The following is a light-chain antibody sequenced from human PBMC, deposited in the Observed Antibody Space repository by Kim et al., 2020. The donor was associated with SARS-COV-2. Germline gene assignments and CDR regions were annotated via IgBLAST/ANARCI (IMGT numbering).Light chain of an antibody. CDR1: QSVSSNH. J-gene: IGKJ2*01. V-gene: IGKV3-20*01. CDR2: DAS. Sequence: LSPAERATLSCRASQSVSSNHLAWYQQKPGQAPRLLIYDASSRATGIPDRFSGSGSGTDFTLTISRLEPEDFAVYYCQQYGSSPYTFGQGTKLEI. CDR3: QQYGSSPYT.